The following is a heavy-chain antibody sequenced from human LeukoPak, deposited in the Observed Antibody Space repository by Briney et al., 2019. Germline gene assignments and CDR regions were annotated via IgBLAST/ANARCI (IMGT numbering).Heavy chain of an antibody. CDR1: GYTFTVYY. V-gene: IGHV1-2*02. CDR2: INPNSGGT. D-gene: IGHD7-27*01. J-gene: IGHJ3*02. CDR3: ARDGNWGSLRGAFDI. Sequence: ASVKVSCKASGYTFTVYYMHWVRQAPGQGLEWMGGINPNSGGTNYAQNFQGRVTMTRDTSISTAYMELSRLRSDDTAVYYCARDGNWGSLRGAFDIWGQGTMVTVSS.